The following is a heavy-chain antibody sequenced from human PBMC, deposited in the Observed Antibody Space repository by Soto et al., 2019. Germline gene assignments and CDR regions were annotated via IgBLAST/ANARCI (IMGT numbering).Heavy chain of an antibody. CDR2: IKQDGSEK. D-gene: IGHD6-19*01. V-gene: IGHV3-7*05. CDR3: ARVRYSSGWYSDY. J-gene: IGHJ4*02. Sequence: EVQLVESGGGLVQPGGSLRLSCAASGFTFSSYWMSWVRQAPGKGLEWVANIKQDGSEKYYVDSVKGRFTISRDNAKNPLYLQMNSLRAEDTAVYYCARVRYSSGWYSDYWGQGTLVTVSS. CDR1: GFTFSSYW.